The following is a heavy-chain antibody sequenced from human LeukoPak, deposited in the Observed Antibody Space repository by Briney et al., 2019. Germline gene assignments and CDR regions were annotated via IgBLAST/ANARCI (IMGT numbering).Heavy chain of an antibody. CDR2: AGWAGGTT. V-gene: IGHV3-43*01. CDR3: AKELDTMFFDY. Sequence: GSLRLSCATSGFNFDRYTIHWVRQAPGKGLEWVSLAGWAGGTTFYSDSVRGRFTISRDSGRKSVYLQMNSLTTDDTAFYFCAKELDTMFFDYWGQGALVTVSS. D-gene: IGHD3-10*02. CDR1: GFNFDRYT. J-gene: IGHJ4*02.